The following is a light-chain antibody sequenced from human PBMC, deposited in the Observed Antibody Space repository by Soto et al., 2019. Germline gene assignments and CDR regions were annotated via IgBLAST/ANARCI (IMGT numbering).Light chain of an antibody. J-gene: IGKJ1*01. CDR3: QQSYSTPPT. Sequence: DIQMTHYPSSLSASVGDRVTITCRASQSISSYLNWYQQKPGKAPKLLIYAASSLQSGVPSRFSGSGSGTDFTLTISSLQPEDFATYYCQQSYSTPPTFGQGTKVDIK. CDR1: QSISSY. CDR2: AAS. V-gene: IGKV1-39*01.